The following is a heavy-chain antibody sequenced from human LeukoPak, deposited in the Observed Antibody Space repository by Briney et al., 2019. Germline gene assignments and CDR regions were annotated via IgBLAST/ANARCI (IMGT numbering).Heavy chain of an antibody. CDR3: ACTNTLDV. Sequence: PGGSLRLSCAASGFMFSNYWMNWVRQAPGKGLEWAANIYQDGSKKNYVDSVKGRFTISRDNAKNSLYLQMNSLRAEDTAVYYCACTNTLDVWGKGATVTVSS. V-gene: IGHV3-7*03. CDR1: GFMFSNYW. D-gene: IGHD2-8*01. J-gene: IGHJ6*04. CDR2: IYQDGSKK.